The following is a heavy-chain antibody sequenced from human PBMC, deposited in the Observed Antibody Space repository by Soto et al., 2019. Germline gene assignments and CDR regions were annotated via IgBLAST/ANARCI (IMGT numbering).Heavy chain of an antibody. CDR3: ATEGAPYSSSWYWVGAFDI. CDR1: GGSLSGYY. Sequence: SETLSLTCAVYGGSLSGYYWSWIRQPPGKGLEWIGEINHSGSTNYNPSLKSRVTISVDTSKNQFSLKLSSVTAADTAVYYCATEGAPYSSSWYWVGAFDIWGQGXMVTVSS. J-gene: IGHJ3*02. CDR2: INHSGST. V-gene: IGHV4-34*01. D-gene: IGHD6-13*01.